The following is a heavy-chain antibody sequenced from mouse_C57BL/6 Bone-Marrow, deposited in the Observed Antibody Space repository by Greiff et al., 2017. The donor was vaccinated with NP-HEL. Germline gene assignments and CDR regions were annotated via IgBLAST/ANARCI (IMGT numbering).Heavy chain of an antibody. CDR3: ARAHIYYYGSRRGDYAMDY. D-gene: IGHD1-1*01. CDR1: GYTFTDYY. V-gene: IGHV1-26*01. Sequence: EVQLQQSGPELVKPGASVKISCKASGYTFTDYYMNWVKQSHGKSLEWIGDINPNNGGTSYNQKFKGKATLTVDKSSSTAYMELRSLTSEDSAVYYFARAHIYYYGSRRGDYAMDYWGQGTSVTVSS. J-gene: IGHJ4*01. CDR2: INPNNGGT.